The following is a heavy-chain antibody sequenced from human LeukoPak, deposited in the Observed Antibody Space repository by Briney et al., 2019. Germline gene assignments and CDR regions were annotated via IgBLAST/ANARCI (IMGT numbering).Heavy chain of an antibody. CDR1: GFTFSRYA. CDR3: AKDPGEAPPGFYMDV. CDR2: ISGSATT. Sequence: PGGSLRLSCAASGFTFSRYAMSWVGQAPGKGLEWVSAISGSATTYYADSVRGRFIISRDNSKNTLYLQINSLRDEDTALYYCAKDPGEAPPGFYMDVWGKGTTVTVSS. D-gene: IGHD6-6*01. V-gene: IGHV3-23*01. J-gene: IGHJ6*03.